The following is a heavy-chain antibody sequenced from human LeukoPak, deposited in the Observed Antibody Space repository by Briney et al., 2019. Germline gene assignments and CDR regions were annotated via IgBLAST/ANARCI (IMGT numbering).Heavy chain of an antibody. Sequence: PGGSLGLSCAASEFTFSDYWMSWVRQAPGKGLEWVANIKQDGTEKYYVDSVKGRFTISRDNSKNSLYLLMNSLRAEDTAVYYCARDSRYGTRRFDYWGQGTLVTASS. CDR3: ARDSRYGTRRFDY. CDR1: EFTFSDYW. J-gene: IGHJ4*02. D-gene: IGHD5-18*01. V-gene: IGHV3-7*01. CDR2: IKQDGTEK.